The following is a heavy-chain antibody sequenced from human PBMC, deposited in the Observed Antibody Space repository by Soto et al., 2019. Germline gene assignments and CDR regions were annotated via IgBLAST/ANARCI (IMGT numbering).Heavy chain of an antibody. CDR1: GYTFTSYD. CDR3: ARLEGYGDYGGYWYFDL. V-gene: IGHV1-8*01. J-gene: IGHJ2*01. D-gene: IGHD4-17*01. Sequence: QVQLVQSGAEVQMPGASVKVSCKASGYTFTSYDINWVRQATGQGLEWMGWMHPNSGNTGYAQKFQGRVTMTRNTSISTAYMELSSLRSEDTAVYYCARLEGYGDYGGYWYFDLSGRGTLVTVSS. CDR2: MHPNSGNT.